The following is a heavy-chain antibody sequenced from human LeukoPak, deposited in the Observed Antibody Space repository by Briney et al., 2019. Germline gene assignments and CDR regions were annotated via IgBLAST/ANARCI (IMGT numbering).Heavy chain of an antibody. D-gene: IGHD6-13*01. CDR3: ARESDYQGYSSTWHFFDY. Sequence: PSETLSLTCTVSGGSISSYHWSWLRQPPGKGLEWIGYIYYSGSTNYNPSLKSRVTISVDTSKNQFSLKLSSVTAADTAVYYCARESDYQGYSSTWHFFDYWGQGTLVTVSS. V-gene: IGHV4-59*01. J-gene: IGHJ4*02. CDR1: GGSISSYH. CDR2: IYYSGST.